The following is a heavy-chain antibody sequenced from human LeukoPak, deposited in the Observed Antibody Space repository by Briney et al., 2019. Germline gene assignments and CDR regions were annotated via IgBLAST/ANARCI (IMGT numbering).Heavy chain of an antibody. V-gene: IGHV1-24*01. J-gene: IGHJ4*02. CDR3: ATDLRGYSGYDDVGTKKN. D-gene: IGHD5-12*01. Sequence: ASVKVSCKVSGYTLTELSMHWVRQAPGKGLEWVGGFDPEDGETIYAQKFQGRVTMTEDTSTDTAYMELSSLRSEDTAVYYCATDLRGYSGYDDVGTKKNWGQGTLVTVSS. CDR2: FDPEDGET. CDR1: GYTLTELS.